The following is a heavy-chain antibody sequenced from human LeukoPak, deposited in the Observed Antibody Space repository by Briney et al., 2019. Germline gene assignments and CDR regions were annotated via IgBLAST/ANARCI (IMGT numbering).Heavy chain of an antibody. CDR1: GFTFSSHG. V-gene: IGHV3-33*01. CDR3: ARDEYSSSSGGGPS. Sequence: PGRSLRLSCAASGFTFSSHGMHWVRQAPGKGLEWVAVKWYDGSNKYYADSVKGRFTISRDNSKNTLYLQMNSLRAEDTAVYYCARDEYSSSSGGGPSWGQGTLVTVSS. J-gene: IGHJ4*02. D-gene: IGHD6-6*01. CDR2: KWYDGSNK.